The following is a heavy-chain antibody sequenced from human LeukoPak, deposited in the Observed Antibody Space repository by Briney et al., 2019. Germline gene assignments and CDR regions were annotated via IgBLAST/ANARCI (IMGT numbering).Heavy chain of an antibody. Sequence: GGSLRLSCAASGFTFDDYAMHWVRQAPGKGLEWVSAISGSGGSTYYADSVKGRFTISRDNSKNTLYLQMNSLRAEDTAVYYCAKTGDILTGYYIDYWGQGTLVTVSS. J-gene: IGHJ4*02. V-gene: IGHV3-23*01. CDR3: AKTGDILTGYYIDY. D-gene: IGHD3-9*01. CDR1: GFTFDDYA. CDR2: ISGSGGST.